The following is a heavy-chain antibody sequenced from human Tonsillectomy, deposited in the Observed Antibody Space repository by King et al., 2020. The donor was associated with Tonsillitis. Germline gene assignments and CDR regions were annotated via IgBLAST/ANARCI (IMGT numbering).Heavy chain of an antibody. J-gene: IGHJ4*02. CDR3: EKVSGGSCYSPVDY. CDR1: GFTFSGNA. V-gene: IGHV3-23*04. D-gene: IGHD2-15*01. Sequence: VQLVESGGGLVQPGGSLRLSCAASGFTFSGNAMSWVRQAPGKGLEWVSAICGSGGSTYYSGSVKGRFTISRDDSKNTGYLQMDSLRDDDTAVYYCEKVSGGSCYSPVDYWGQGTLVTVSS. CDR2: ICGSGGST.